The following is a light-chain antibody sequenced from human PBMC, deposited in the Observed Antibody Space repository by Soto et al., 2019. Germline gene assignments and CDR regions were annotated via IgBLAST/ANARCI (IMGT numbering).Light chain of an antibody. CDR1: SRDVGGYNY. V-gene: IGLV2-8*01. Sequence: QSVLTQPPSASGSPGQSVTISCTGTSRDVGGYNYVSWYQQHPGKAPKLLIYEVSERPSGVPDRFSGSKSGNTASLAIRGLRSEDEADYYCATWDDSLRGRVFGGGTKLTVL. J-gene: IGLJ3*02. CDR3: ATWDDSLRGRV. CDR2: EVS.